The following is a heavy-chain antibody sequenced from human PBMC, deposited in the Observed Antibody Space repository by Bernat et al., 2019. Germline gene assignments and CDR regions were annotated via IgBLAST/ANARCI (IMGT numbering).Heavy chain of an antibody. Sequence: EVQRVQSGAEVKKPGEYLRTYCKGSGYSFKSYWISWVRQMPGKGMEWMGRMDPSDSYTNYSPSFQGHVTISADKSISTAYLQLSSLKASDNAMYYGARGNVPAANFYYGMDVWGQGTTVTVSS. D-gene: IGHD2-2*01. CDR2: MDPSDSYT. V-gene: IGHV5-10-1*03. CDR1: GYSFKSYW. CDR3: ARGNVPAANFYYGMDV. J-gene: IGHJ6*02.